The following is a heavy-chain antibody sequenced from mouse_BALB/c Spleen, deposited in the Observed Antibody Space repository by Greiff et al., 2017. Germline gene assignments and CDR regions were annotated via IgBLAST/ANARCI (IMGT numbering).Heavy chain of an antibody. D-gene: IGHD1-2*01. V-gene: IGHV7-3*02. Sequence: DVHLVESGGGLVQPGGSLRLSCATSGFTFTDYYMSWVRQPPGKALEWLGFIRNKANGYTTEYSASVKGRFTISRDNSKSILYLQMNTLRAEDSATYDCARDIHYYGYYCDYWGQGTTLTVSS. CDR3: ARDIHYYGYYCDY. CDR1: GFTFTDYY. CDR2: IRNKANGYTT. J-gene: IGHJ2*01.